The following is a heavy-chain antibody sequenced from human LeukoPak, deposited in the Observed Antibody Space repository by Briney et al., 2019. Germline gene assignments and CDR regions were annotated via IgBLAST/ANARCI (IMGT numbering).Heavy chain of an antibody. Sequence: SETLSLTCTVSGGSISSGGYYWSWLRQHPGKGLEWIGYIYYSGSTYYNPSLKSRVTISVDTSKNQFSLKLSSVTAADTAVYYCAIGGSYGMDVWGQGTTVTVSS. CDR3: AIGGSYGMDV. V-gene: IGHV4-31*03. J-gene: IGHJ6*02. D-gene: IGHD3-16*01. CDR2: IYYSGST. CDR1: GGSISSGGYY.